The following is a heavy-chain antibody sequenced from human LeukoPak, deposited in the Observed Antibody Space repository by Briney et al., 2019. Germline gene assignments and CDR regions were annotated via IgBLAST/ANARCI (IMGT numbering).Heavy chain of an antibody. Sequence: SETLSLTCTVSGGSMSGYYWSWIRQPPGKGLEWIGEINHSGSTYYNPSLKSRVTISVDTSKNQFSLKLSSVTAADTAVYYCARRVAVAGTLYYFDYWGQGTLVTVSS. V-gene: IGHV4-34*01. D-gene: IGHD6-19*01. CDR2: INHSGST. CDR3: ARRVAVAGTLYYFDY. J-gene: IGHJ4*02. CDR1: GGSMSGYY.